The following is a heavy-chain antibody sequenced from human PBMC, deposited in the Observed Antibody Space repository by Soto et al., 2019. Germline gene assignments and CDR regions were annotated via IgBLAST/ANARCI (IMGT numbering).Heavy chain of an antibody. CDR3: ARARPRYCSRTSCYTSWFDP. V-gene: IGHV5-10-1*01. D-gene: IGHD2-2*02. CDR1: GYSFTSYW. J-gene: IGHJ5*02. Sequence: PGESLKISCKGSGYSFTSYWISWVRQMPGKGLEWMGRIDPSDSYTNYSPSFQGHVTISADKSISTAYLQWSSLKASDTAMYYCARARPRYCSRTSCYTSWFDPWGQGTLVTVSS. CDR2: IDPSDSYT.